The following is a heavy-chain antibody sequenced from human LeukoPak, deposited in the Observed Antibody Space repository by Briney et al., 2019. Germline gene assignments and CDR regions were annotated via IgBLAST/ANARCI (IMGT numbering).Heavy chain of an antibody. J-gene: IGHJ6*03. CDR1: GFTFSSYS. CDR3: ASGGSLYYYYMDV. Sequence: GGSLRLSCAASGFTFSSYSMNWVRQAPGKGLEWVSYISSSSSTIYYADSVKGRFTISRDNAKNSLYLQMNSLRAEDTAVYYCASGGSLYYYYMDVWGKGTTVTVSS. CDR2: ISSSSSTI. V-gene: IGHV3-48*01. D-gene: IGHD3-16*01.